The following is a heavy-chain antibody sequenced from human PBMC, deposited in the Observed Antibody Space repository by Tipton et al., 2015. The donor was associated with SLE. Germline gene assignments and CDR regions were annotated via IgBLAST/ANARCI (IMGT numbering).Heavy chain of an antibody. CDR1: GYTFTGYY. D-gene: IGHD2-2*01. CDR3: ARSGRYCSSTSCPGWFDP. V-gene: IGHV1-2*02. J-gene: IGHJ5*02. Sequence: QLVQSGAEVKKPGASVKVSCKASGYTFTGYYMHWVRQAPGQGLEWMGWINPNSGGTNYAQKFQVRVTMTRDTSISKAYMELSRLRSDDTAVYYCARSGRYCSSTSCPGWFDPWGQGTLVTVSS. CDR2: INPNSGGT.